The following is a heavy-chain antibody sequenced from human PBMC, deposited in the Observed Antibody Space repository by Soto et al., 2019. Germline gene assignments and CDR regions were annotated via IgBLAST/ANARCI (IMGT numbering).Heavy chain of an antibody. V-gene: IGHV3-9*01. D-gene: IGHD3-16*01. CDR2: ISWNSGSI. Sequence: GGSLRLSCAASGFTFDDYAMHWVRQAPGKGLEWVSGISWNSGSIGYADSVKGRFTISRDNAKNSLYLQMNSLRAEDTALYYCAKAGPYDYIWGGDLDYWGQGTLVTVSS. CDR3: AKAGPYDYIWGGDLDY. CDR1: GFTFDDYA. J-gene: IGHJ4*02.